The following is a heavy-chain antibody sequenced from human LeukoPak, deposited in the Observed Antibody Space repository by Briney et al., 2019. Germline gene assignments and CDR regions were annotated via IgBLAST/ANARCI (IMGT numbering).Heavy chain of an antibody. CDR2: IYYSGST. D-gene: IGHD3-22*01. Sequence: SETLSLTCTVSGGSISSYYWSWIRQPPGKGLEWIGYIYYSGSTNYNPSLKSRVTISVDTSKNQFSLKLSSVTAADTAVYYCARGRRTMTRPVYYYYYYMDVWGKGTTVTVSS. CDR1: GGSISSYY. J-gene: IGHJ6*03. CDR3: ARGRRTMTRPVYYYYYYMDV. V-gene: IGHV4-59*01.